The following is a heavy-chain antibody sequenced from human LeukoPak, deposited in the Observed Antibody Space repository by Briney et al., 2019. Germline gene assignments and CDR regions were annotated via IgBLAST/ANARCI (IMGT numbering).Heavy chain of an antibody. Sequence: ASVKVSCKASGYTFTSYGISWVRQAPGQGLEWMGWISAYNGNTNYAQKPQGRVTMTTDTSTSTAYMELRSLRSDDTAVYYCARDVTNYYDSSGYFDYWGQGTLVTVSS. CDR1: GYTFTSYG. CDR2: ISAYNGNT. V-gene: IGHV1-18*01. D-gene: IGHD3-22*01. J-gene: IGHJ4*02. CDR3: ARDVTNYYDSSGYFDY.